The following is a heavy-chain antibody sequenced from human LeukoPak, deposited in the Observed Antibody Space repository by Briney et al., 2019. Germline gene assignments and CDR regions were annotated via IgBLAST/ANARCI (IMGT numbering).Heavy chain of an antibody. CDR2: ISSGGSTI. J-gene: IGHJ5*02. CDR3: ARLLRYDFWHAYSLGWFDP. V-gene: IGHV3-11*04. D-gene: IGHD3-3*01. CDR1: GFTFSDYY. Sequence: GGSLRLSCAASGFTFSDYYLSWIRQAPGKGLEWVSYISSGGSTIYYADSVKGRFTISRDNAENSLYLQMNSLRAEDTAVYYCARLLRYDFWHAYSLGWFDPWGQGTLVTVSS.